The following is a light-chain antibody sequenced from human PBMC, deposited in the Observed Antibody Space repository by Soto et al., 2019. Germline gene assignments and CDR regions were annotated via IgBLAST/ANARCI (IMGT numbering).Light chain of an antibody. CDR2: AAS. V-gene: IGKV1-39*01. J-gene: IGKJ1*01. CDR1: QSISNH. Sequence: DIQMTQSPSSLSASVGDRVTITCRASQSISNHLNWYQQKPGKAPKLLIFAASSLQSGVPSRSSGSRSGPDFTLTISSLQPEDFATYYCQQSYSSPPTFGQGTKVDIK. CDR3: QQSYSSPPT.